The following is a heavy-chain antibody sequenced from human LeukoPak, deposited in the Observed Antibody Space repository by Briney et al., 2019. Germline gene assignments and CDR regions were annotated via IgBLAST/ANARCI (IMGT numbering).Heavy chain of an antibody. Sequence: GGSLRLSCAASGFTFDDYGMSWVRQAPGKGLEWVSGINWNGGSTGYADSVKGRFTISRDNAKNSLYLQMNSLRAEDTALYYCARGQLAARNYYYYMDVWGKGTTVAVSS. CDR1: GFTFDDYG. D-gene: IGHD6-6*01. V-gene: IGHV3-20*04. CDR2: INWNGGST. J-gene: IGHJ6*03. CDR3: ARGQLAARNYYYYMDV.